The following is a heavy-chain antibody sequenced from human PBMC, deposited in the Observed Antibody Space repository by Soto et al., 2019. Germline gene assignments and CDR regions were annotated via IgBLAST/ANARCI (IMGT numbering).Heavy chain of an antibody. CDR2: ISGSGGST. Sequence: EVQLLESGGGLVQPGGSLRLSCAASGFTFSSYAMSWVRQAPGKGLEWVSAISGSGGSTYYADSVKGRFTISRDNSKNTLYLQMTSMRAEDTAVYYCEKDQSDLHWYFDLWGRGTLVTVSS. CDR3: EKDQSDLHWYFDL. CDR1: GFTFSSYA. V-gene: IGHV3-23*01. J-gene: IGHJ2*01.